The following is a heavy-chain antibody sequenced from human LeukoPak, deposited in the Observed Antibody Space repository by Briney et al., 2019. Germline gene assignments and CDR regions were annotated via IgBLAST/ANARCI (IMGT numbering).Heavy chain of an antibody. V-gene: IGHV3-21*01. CDR3: ARARGGSYYSVDY. Sequence: SSSSSYIYYADSVKGRFTISRDNAKNSLYLQMNSLRAEDTAVYYCARARGGSYYSVDYWGQGTLVTVSS. CDR2: SSSSSYI. J-gene: IGHJ4*02. D-gene: IGHD1-26*01.